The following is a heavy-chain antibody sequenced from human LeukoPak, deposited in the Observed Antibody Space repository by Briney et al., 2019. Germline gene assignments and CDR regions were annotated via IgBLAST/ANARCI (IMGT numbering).Heavy chain of an antibody. Sequence: ASVKVSCKASGYTFTSYDINWVRQATGQGLEWMGWMNPNSGNTGYAQKFQGRVTMTRNTSISTAYMELSSLRSEDTAVYYCATDHLLRFLEWSRGAFDIWGQGTMVTVSS. CDR2: MNPNSGNT. D-gene: IGHD3-3*01. CDR1: GYTFTSYD. CDR3: ATDHLLRFLEWSRGAFDI. V-gene: IGHV1-8*01. J-gene: IGHJ3*02.